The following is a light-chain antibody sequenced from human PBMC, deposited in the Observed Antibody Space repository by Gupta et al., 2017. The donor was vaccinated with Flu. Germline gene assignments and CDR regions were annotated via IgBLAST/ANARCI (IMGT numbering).Light chain of an antibody. Sequence: DLQMTQSPSSLSASVGDRVTITCRASQSIRSYLNWYQQKPGKAPKLLIYAASSLQSGVPSRFSGSGSGTDFTLTISSLQPEDFATYYCQQSYSTLWTFGQGTKVEIK. J-gene: IGKJ1*01. V-gene: IGKV1-39*01. CDR2: AAS. CDR1: QSIRSY. CDR3: QQSYSTLWT.